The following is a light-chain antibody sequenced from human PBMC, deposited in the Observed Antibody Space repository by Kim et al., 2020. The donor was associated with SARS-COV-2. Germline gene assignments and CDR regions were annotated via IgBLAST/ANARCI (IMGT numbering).Light chain of an antibody. CDR1: ILAKKY. J-gene: IGLJ3*02. CDR2: KDY. V-gene: IGLV3-27*01. CDR3: FSAADNNWV. Sequence: SVSPGQTARIPCSGNILAKKYARWFQQKPGQAPVLVIYKDYERPSGIPERFSGSSSGTTVTLTISGAQVEDEADYYCFSAADNNWVFGGGTQLTVL.